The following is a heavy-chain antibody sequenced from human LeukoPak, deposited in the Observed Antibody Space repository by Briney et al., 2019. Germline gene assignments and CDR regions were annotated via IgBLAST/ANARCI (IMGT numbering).Heavy chain of an antibody. V-gene: IGHV1-2*04. Sequence: AASVKVSCKASGYTFTGYYMHWVRQAPGQGLEWMGWINPNSGGTNYAQKFQGWVTMTRDTSISTAYMELSRLRSDDTAVYYCARDWVAAAGPYYYYYGMDVWGQGTTVTVSS. J-gene: IGHJ6*02. CDR1: GYTFTGYY. CDR2: INPNSGGT. D-gene: IGHD6-13*01. CDR3: ARDWVAAAGPYYYYYGMDV.